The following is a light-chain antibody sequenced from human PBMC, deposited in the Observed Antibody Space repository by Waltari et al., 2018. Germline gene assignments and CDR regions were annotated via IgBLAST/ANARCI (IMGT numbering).Light chain of an antibody. CDR1: QTVDTY. CDR3: QQHSSWPLT. CDR2: DAS. V-gene: IGKV3-11*01. Sequence: EIVLTQSPAALSLSPGESAPLSCRASQTVDTYLAWYQQKPGQSPRLLIYDASNRATGLPARFSGGGSGTDFTLTISSLEPEDFALYYCQQHSSWPLTFGGGTEVEIK. J-gene: IGKJ4*01.